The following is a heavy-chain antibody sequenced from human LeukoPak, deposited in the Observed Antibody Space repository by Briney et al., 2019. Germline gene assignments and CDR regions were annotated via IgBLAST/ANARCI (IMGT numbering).Heavy chain of an antibody. Sequence: PGGSLRLSCAASGFTFSSYSMNWVRQAPGKGLEWVSSISSSSSYIYYADSVKGRFTISRDNAKNSLYLQMNSLRAEDTAVYYCARGRTYDYVWRSYRWYSFDYWGQGTLVTVSP. D-gene: IGHD3-16*02. CDR3: ARGRTYDYVWRSYRWYSFDY. V-gene: IGHV3-21*01. CDR1: GFTFSSYS. CDR2: ISSSSSYI. J-gene: IGHJ4*02.